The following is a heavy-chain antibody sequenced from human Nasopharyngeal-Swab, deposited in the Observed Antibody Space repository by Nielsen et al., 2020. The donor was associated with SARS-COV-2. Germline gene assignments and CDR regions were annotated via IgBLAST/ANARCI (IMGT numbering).Heavy chain of an antibody. CDR2: ISSSGSTI. Sequence: GESLKISCAASGFTFSDYYMSWIRQAPGKGLEWVSHISSSGSTISYTDSVEGRFTISRDNAKNSLYLQLNSLRAEDTAVYYCATDGDQYYYGSGNYGYWGQGTPVTVSS. J-gene: IGHJ4*02. D-gene: IGHD3-10*01. CDR1: GFTFSDYY. CDR3: ATDGDQYYYGSGNYGY. V-gene: IGHV3-11*04.